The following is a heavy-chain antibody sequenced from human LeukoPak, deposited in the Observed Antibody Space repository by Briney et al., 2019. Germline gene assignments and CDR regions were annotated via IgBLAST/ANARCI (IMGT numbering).Heavy chain of an antibody. CDR2: ISGSGGST. CDR3: AKDFCSSTSCYRGDNWFDP. V-gene: IGHV3-23*01. D-gene: IGHD2-2*02. J-gene: IGHJ5*02. CDR1: GFTFSSYA. Sequence: GGSLSLSCAASGFTFSSYAMSWVRQAPGKGLEWVSAISGSGGSTYYADSVKGRFTISRDNSKNTLYLQMNSLRAEDTAVYYCAKDFCSSTSCYRGDNWFDPWGQGTLVTVSS.